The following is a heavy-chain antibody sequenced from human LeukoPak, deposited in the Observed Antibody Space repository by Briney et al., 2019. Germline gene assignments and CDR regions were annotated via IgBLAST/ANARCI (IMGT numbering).Heavy chain of an antibody. CDR2: INPNSGGT. D-gene: IGHD3-10*01. CDR1: GYTFSSYG. V-gene: IGHV1-2*02. Sequence: EASVKVSCKASGYTFSSYGINWVRQAPGQGLEWMGWINPNSGGTNYAQKFQGRVTMTRDTSISTAYMELSRLRSDDTAVYYCAREGYGSGSYPNWFDPWGQGTLVTVSS. J-gene: IGHJ5*02. CDR3: AREGYGSGSYPNWFDP.